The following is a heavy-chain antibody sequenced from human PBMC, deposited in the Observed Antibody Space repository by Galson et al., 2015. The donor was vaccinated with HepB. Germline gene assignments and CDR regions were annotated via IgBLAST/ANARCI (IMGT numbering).Heavy chain of an antibody. CDR1: GFSFSSYG. CDR2: IWYDGNNK. Sequence: SLRLSCAASGFSFSSYGMHWVRQAPGKGLEWVAVIWYDGNNKYYADSVKGRFTISRDNSKNTLYLQMNSLRAEDTAVYYCAREGVSFQNYHYYGMEVWGQGTTVTVSS. J-gene: IGHJ6*02. CDR3: AREGVSFQNYHYYGMEV. V-gene: IGHV3-33*01. D-gene: IGHD3-16*01.